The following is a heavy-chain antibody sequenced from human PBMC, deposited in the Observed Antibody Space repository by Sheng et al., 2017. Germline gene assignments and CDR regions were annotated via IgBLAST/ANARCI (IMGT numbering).Heavy chain of an antibody. CDR2: ESSLLFGYS. CDR1: GGTFSSYA. Sequence: QVQLVQSGAEVKKPGSSVKVSCKASGGTFSSYAISWVRQAPGQGLEWMGGESSLLFGYSKLTHRSSRARVTITADESTSTAYMELSSLRSEDTAVYYCARSGAVFSFDYWGQGTLVTVSS. V-gene: IGHV1-69*01. J-gene: IGHJ4*02. CDR3: ARSGAVFSFDY. D-gene: IGHD4-17*01.